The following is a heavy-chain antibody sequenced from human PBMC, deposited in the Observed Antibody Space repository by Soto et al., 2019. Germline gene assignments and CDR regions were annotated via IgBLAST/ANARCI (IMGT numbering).Heavy chain of an antibody. Sequence: VKVSCKASGGTFSSYTISWVRQAPGQGLEWMGRIIPILGIANYAQKFQGRVTITADKSTSTAYMELSSLRSEDTAVYYCAVVNYDSSGYHYGMDVWGQGTTVTVSS. D-gene: IGHD3-22*01. J-gene: IGHJ6*02. CDR2: IIPILGIA. CDR1: GGTFSSYT. CDR3: AVVNYDSSGYHYGMDV. V-gene: IGHV1-69*02.